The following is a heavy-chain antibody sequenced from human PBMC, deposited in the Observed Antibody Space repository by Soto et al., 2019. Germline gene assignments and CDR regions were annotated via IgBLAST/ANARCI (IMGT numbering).Heavy chain of an antibody. V-gene: IGHV3-21*01. Sequence: PGGSLRLSCAASGFTFSSYAMSWVRQTPGKGQEWVSSIDNSSNHKYYADSVKGSYNISRDNAKNTLYLQMNNLRAEYTSVYYCARGATVTPFYWYFELWGRGTLVTVSS. D-gene: IGHD4-17*01. CDR1: GFTFSSYA. CDR2: IDNSSNHK. CDR3: ARGATVTPFYWYFEL. J-gene: IGHJ2*01.